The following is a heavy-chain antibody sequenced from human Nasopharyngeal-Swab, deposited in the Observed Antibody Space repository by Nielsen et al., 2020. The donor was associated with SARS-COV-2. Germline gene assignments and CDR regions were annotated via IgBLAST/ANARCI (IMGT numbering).Heavy chain of an antibody. V-gene: IGHV4-34*01. Sequence: WMRQSQGKGLEWIGEINHSGSTNYNPSLKSRVTISVDTSKNQFSLKLSSVTAADTAVYYCARGFPGAAAGTDYWGQGTLVTVSS. D-gene: IGHD6-13*01. J-gene: IGHJ4*02. CDR3: ARGFPGAAAGTDY. CDR2: INHSGST.